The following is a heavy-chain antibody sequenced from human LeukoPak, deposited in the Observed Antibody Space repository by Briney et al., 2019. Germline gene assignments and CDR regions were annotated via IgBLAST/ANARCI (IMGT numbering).Heavy chain of an antibody. CDR2: INPSGGST. J-gene: IGHJ3*02. D-gene: IGHD6-19*01. CDR3: ARDRPAIGIAVADDAFDI. V-gene: IGHV1-46*01. Sequence: GASVKVSCKASGYTFTSYYMNWVRQAPGQGLEWMGIINPSGGSTSYAQKFQGRVTMTRDTSTSTAYMELRSLRSDDTAVYYCARDRPAIGIAVADDAFDIWGQGTMVTVSS. CDR1: GYTFTSYY.